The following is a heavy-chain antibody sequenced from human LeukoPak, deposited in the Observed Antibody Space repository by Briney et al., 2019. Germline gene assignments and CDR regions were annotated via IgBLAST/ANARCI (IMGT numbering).Heavy chain of an antibody. CDR1: GGSISSYY. Sequence: PSETLSLTCTVSGGSISSYYWSWIRQPPGKGLEWIGYIYYSGSTNYNPSLKSRVTISVDTSKNQFSLKLSSVTAADTAVYYCARMYYYDSSGAFDIWGQGTMVTVSS. V-gene: IGHV4-59*01. CDR2: IYYSGST. CDR3: ARMYYYDSSGAFDI. J-gene: IGHJ3*02. D-gene: IGHD3-22*01.